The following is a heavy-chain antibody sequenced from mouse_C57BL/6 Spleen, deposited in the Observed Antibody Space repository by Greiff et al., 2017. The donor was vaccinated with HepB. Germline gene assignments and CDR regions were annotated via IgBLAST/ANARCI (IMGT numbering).Heavy chain of an antibody. CDR1: GYTFTDYN. CDR3: AREGLYGSSLYFDY. CDR2: INPNNGGT. J-gene: IGHJ2*01. Sequence: EVQLQQSGPELVKPGASVKIPCKASGYTFTDYNMDWVKQSHGKSLEWIGDINPNNGGTIYNQKFKGKATLTVDKSSSTAYMELRSLTSEDTAVYYCAREGLYGSSLYFDYWGQGTTLTVSS. D-gene: IGHD1-1*01. V-gene: IGHV1-18*01.